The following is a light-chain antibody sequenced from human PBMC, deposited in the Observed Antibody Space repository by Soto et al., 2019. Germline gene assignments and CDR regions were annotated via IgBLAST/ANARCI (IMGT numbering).Light chain of an antibody. CDR1: QGISSA. CDR2: DAS. Sequence: AIQLTQSPSSLSASVGDRVTITCRASQGISSALAWYQQKPGKAPKLLIYDASSLESGVPSRFSGSGSGTDFTLTSSSLQSEDFAVYYCQQYNNWPQTFGQGTKVDIK. J-gene: IGKJ1*01. CDR3: QQYNNWPQT. V-gene: IGKV1D-13*01.